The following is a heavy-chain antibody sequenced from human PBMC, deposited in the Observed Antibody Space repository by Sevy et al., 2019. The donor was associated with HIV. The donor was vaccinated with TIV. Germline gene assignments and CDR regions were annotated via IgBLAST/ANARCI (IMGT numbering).Heavy chain of an antibody. Sequence: GGSLRLSCVASGFTLSDYAMSWVRQPPGKGLEWVSSMNWKGDNTGYADSLKGRFTISRDSTKNSLFLQINSLRVEDTALYYCARNTYYNDSTGYGAFDLWGQGTMVTVSS. CDR2: MNWKGDNT. V-gene: IGHV3-20*04. J-gene: IGHJ3*01. CDR3: ARNTYYNDSTGYGAFDL. D-gene: IGHD3-22*01. CDR1: GFTLSDYA.